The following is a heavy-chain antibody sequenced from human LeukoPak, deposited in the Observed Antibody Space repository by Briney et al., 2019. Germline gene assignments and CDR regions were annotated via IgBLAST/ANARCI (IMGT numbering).Heavy chain of an antibody. Sequence: GGSLRLSCAASGFTFSSYAMSWVRQAPGKGLEWVSAISGSGGSTYYADSVKGRFTISGDNSKNTLYLQMNSLRAEDTAVYYCAKDLGVRGYSSAFDIWGQGTMVTVSS. V-gene: IGHV3-23*01. J-gene: IGHJ3*02. D-gene: IGHD3-10*01. CDR3: AKDLGVRGYSSAFDI. CDR2: ISGSGGST. CDR1: GFTFSSYA.